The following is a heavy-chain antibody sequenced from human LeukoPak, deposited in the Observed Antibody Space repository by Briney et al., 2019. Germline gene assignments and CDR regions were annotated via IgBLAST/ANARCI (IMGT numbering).Heavy chain of an antibody. V-gene: IGHV4-4*07. J-gene: IGHJ4*02. Sequence: PSETLSLTCTVSGGSISTYYWSWIRQPAGKELEWIGRIYTTGSTNYNPSLESRVTMSVDTAKNQFSLKLRSVTAADTAVYYCAGVGSSSWFSFDYWGQGTPATVSS. D-gene: IGHD6-13*01. CDR3: AGVGSSSWFSFDY. CDR1: GGSISTYY. CDR2: IYTTGST.